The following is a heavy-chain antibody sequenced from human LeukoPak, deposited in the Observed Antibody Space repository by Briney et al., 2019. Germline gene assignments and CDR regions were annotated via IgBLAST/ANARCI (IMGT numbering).Heavy chain of an antibody. J-gene: IGHJ3*01. CDR2: INPKSGGT. CDR1: GYSFTDYY. CDR3: ARSTYYSDSSGYSHSAIDF. D-gene: IGHD3-22*01. Sequence: ASVKVSCKTSGYSFTDYYLHWVRQAPGQGLEWMGWINPKSGGTNYALNFQGRATMTRDTSISTAYMELSRLRSDDTAVYYCARSTYYSDSSGYSHSAIDFRGQGTMVTVSS. V-gene: IGHV1-2*02.